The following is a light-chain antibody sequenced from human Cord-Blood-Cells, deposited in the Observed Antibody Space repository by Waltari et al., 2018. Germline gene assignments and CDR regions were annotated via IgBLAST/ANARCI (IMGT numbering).Light chain of an antibody. CDR1: SSNIGSNT. CDR3: AAWDDSLNGPV. J-gene: IGLJ3*02. V-gene: IGLV1-44*01. Sequence: QSVLTQPPSASGTPGQRVTISCSGSSSNIGSNTVHWYQQLPGAPPKHLICSNKQRPSGVPDLFSGAKSGTSASLAISGLQSEDEADYYWAAWDDSLNGPVFGGGTKLTVL. CDR2: SNK.